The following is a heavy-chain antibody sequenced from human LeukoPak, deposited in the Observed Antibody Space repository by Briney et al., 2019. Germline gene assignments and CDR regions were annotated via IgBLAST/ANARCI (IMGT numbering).Heavy chain of an antibody. CDR3: ATTQGAAGDAFDI. Sequence: GASVKDSCNASGYTFTSYDINWVRQATGEGLEWMGWMNPNSGNTGYAQKFQGRVTMTRNTSISTAYMELSSLRSEDTAVYYCATTQGAAGDAFDIWGQGTMVTVSS. CDR1: GYTFTSYD. D-gene: IGHD6-13*01. CDR2: MNPNSGNT. J-gene: IGHJ3*02. V-gene: IGHV1-8*01.